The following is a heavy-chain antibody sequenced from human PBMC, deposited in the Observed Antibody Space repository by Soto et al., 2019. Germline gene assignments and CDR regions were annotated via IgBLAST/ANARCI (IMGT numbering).Heavy chain of an antibody. CDR1: GFTFDDYG. Sequence: QVQLVESGGGVVQPGRSLKLSCAASGFTFDDYGIHWVRQAPGKGLQWVAVISYDGGKKHYIDSVRGRFSISRDNSKNMVYLHMNSLRREDTAGYYRAQDQDCAYSGHDIYFGMDVWVLGTTVTVSS. CDR2: ISYDGGKK. D-gene: IGHD5-12*01. CDR3: AQDQDCAYSGHDIYFGMDV. J-gene: IGHJ6*02. V-gene: IGHV3-30*18.